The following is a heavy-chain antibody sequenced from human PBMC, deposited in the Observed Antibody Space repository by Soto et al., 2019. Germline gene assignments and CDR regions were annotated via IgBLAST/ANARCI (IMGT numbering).Heavy chain of an antibody. CDR2: IYPGDSDT. V-gene: IGHV5-51*01. D-gene: IGHD3-22*01. CDR1: GYSFTTYW. CDR3: ARLADSIGPQDY. Sequence: ESLKISCKGSGYSFTTYWIAWVRQMPGKGLEWMGIIYPGDSDTRYNPSFQGQVTFSADKSISTAYLQWSSLKASDSAMYYCARLADSIGPQDYWGQGTLVTVSS. J-gene: IGHJ4*02.